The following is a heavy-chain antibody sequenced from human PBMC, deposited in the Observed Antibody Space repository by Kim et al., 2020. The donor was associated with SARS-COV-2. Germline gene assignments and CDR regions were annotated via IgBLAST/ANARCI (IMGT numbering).Heavy chain of an antibody. J-gene: IGHJ4*02. CDR3: ARDRLYNDFWTGYYHFDH. V-gene: IGHV3-11*05. D-gene: IGHD3-3*01. Sequence: VKGRFTISRDNARNSLYLKMNSLRAEDTAVYYCARDRLYNDFWTGYYHFDHWGQGTLVTVSS.